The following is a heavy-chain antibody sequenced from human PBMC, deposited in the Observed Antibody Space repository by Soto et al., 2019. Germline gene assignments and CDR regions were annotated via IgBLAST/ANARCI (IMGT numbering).Heavy chain of an antibody. Sequence: QVQLVQSGAEVKKPGASVKVSCKASGYTFTGYYMHWVRQAPGQGLEWIGWINPNSGGINYAQKFQGRVTMTRDTFISTAYMELSRLRSDDTAVYYCARDGEGWLRTFDYWGQGTLVTVSS. CDR1: GYTFTGYY. CDR2: INPNSGGI. D-gene: IGHD5-12*01. CDR3: ARDGEGWLRTFDY. V-gene: IGHV1-2*02. J-gene: IGHJ4*02.